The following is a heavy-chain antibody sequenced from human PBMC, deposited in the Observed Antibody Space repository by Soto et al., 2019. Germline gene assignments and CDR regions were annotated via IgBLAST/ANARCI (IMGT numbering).Heavy chain of an antibody. CDR2: INSNGGST. CDR1: GFTFGSDA. J-gene: IGHJ4*01. V-gene: IGHV3-64D*06. D-gene: IGHD3-22*01. Sequence: GGTLSLSCSASGFTFGSDAMHWVRQAPGKGLEYVSAINSNGGSTYYADSVKGRFTISRDNSKNKLYLQMSSLRAEETAMYYCVKAAVHECYYDRRGYLRDWGQGTLVTVSS. CDR3: VKAAVHECYYDRRGYLRD.